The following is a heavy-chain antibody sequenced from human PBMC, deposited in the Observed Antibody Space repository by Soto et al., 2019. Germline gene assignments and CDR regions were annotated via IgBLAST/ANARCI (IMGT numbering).Heavy chain of an antibody. D-gene: IGHD2-15*01. CDR3: ARVRVVVAARIDY. CDR1: GGSISSGGYY. V-gene: IGHV4-31*03. CDR2: IYYSGST. Sequence: SETLSLTCTVSGGSISSGGYYWSWIRQHPGKGLEWIGYIYYSGSTYYNPSLKSRVTISVDTSKSQFSLKLSSVTAADTAVYYCARVRVVVAARIDYWGQGTLVTVSS. J-gene: IGHJ4*02.